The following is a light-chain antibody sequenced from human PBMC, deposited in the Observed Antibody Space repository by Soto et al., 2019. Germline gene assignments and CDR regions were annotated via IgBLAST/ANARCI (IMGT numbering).Light chain of an antibody. V-gene: IGKV3-20*01. CDR1: QSVSNNY. J-gene: IGKJ1*01. CDR3: QQYGSSPRT. CDR2: GAS. Sequence: EIVLTQSPGTLSLSPGERATLSCRASQSVSNNYLAWYQQKPGQAPRLLIYGASSRATGIPDRFSGSGSGTDFTLTISRLEPEDFAAYYCQQYGSSPRTFGQGTKGDIK.